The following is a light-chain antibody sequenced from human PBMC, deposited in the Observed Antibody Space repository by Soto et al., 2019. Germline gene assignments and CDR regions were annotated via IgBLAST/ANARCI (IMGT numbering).Light chain of an antibody. CDR2: DAS. J-gene: IGKJ4*01. CDR1: QSIRSF. Sequence: EIVLTQSPATLSLSPGERATLSCRASQSIRSFLAWYQQKPGQVPRLLIHDASNRATGIPARFSGSGSGTDFTLTISSLEPEDFAIYYCQQRSGWPLTFGGGTKVDI. V-gene: IGKV3-11*01. CDR3: QQRSGWPLT.